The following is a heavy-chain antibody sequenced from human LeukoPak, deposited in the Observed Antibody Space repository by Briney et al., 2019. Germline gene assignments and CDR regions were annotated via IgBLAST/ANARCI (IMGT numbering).Heavy chain of an antibody. Sequence: GGSLRLSCAASGFTFSSYGMHWVRQAPGKGLEWAAVIWYDGTNKYYADSVKGRFTISRDKSKNTLDLQMNSLRVEDTAVYYCARDPGPTLVRGVISYFDYWGQGTLVTVSS. D-gene: IGHD3-10*01. CDR3: ARDPGPTLVRGVISYFDY. CDR2: IWYDGTNK. CDR1: GFTFSSYG. V-gene: IGHV3-33*01. J-gene: IGHJ4*02.